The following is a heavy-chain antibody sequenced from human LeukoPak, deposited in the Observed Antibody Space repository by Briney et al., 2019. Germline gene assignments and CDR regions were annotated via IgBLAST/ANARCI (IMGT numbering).Heavy chain of an antibody. V-gene: IGHV4-4*02. D-gene: IGHD3-22*01. CDR2: IYHSGST. CDR1: GGSISSSNW. Sequence: SGTLSLTCAVSGGSISSSNWWSWVRQPPGKGLEWIGEIYHSGSTNYNPSFKSRVTISVDKSKNQFSLKLSSVTAADTAVYYCARVTYYYDSSGYQYYFDYWGQGTLVTVSS. J-gene: IGHJ4*02. CDR3: ARVTYYYDSSGYQYYFDY.